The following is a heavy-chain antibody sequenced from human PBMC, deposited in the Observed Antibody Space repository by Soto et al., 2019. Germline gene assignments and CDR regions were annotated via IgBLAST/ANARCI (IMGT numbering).Heavy chain of an antibody. Sequence: QLQLQESGPGLVKPSETLSLTCTVSGGSISSSSYYWGWIRQPPGKGLEWIGSIYYSGSTNYNPSRKSRVTISVDTSKNQFSLKLSSVTAADTAVYYCARSPRAIAAAGTWPGRYGMDVWGQGTTVTVSS. J-gene: IGHJ6*02. V-gene: IGHV4-39*07. CDR2: IYYSGST. CDR1: GGSISSSSYY. CDR3: ARSPRAIAAAGTWPGRYGMDV. D-gene: IGHD6-13*01.